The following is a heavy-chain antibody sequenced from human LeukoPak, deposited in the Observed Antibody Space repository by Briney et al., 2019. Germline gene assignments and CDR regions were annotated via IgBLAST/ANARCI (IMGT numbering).Heavy chain of an antibody. V-gene: IGHV4-34*01. Sequence: KSSETLSLTCAVYGGSFSGYYWSWIRQPPGKGLEWIGEINHSGSTNYNPSLKSRVTISVDTSKNQFSLKLSSVTAADTAVYYCARLQWLVRIYYYGMDVWGQGTTVTVSS. CDR2: INHSGST. D-gene: IGHD6-19*01. CDR3: ARLQWLVRIYYYGMDV. CDR1: GGSFSGYY. J-gene: IGHJ6*02.